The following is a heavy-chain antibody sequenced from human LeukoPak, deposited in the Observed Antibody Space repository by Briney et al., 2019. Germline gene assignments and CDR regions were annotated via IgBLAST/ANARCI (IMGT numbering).Heavy chain of an antibody. CDR3: ARVRGYCSGGSCYTFDY. D-gene: IGHD2-15*01. J-gene: IGHJ4*02. CDR1: SGSISDYY. Sequence: PSETLSLTCTVSSGSISDYYWSWIRQPPGKGLEWIGYIYYSGSTNYNPSLKSRVTISVDTSKNQFSLKLSSVTAADTAVYYCARVRGYCSGGSCYTFDYWGQGTLVTVSS. V-gene: IGHV4-59*01. CDR2: IYYSGST.